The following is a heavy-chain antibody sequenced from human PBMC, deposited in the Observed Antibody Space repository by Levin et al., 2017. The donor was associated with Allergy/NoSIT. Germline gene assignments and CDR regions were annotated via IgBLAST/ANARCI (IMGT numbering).Heavy chain of an antibody. Sequence: AASVKVSCAASGFTFSSYRMNWVRQAPGKGLEWVSSISSSSSYIYYADSVKGRFTISRDNAKNSLYLQMNSLRAEDTAVYYCARRSPFDYWGQGTLVTVSS. D-gene: IGHD2-15*01. CDR2: ISSSSSYI. CDR1: GFTFSSYR. J-gene: IGHJ4*02. V-gene: IGHV3-21*01. CDR3: ARRSPFDY.